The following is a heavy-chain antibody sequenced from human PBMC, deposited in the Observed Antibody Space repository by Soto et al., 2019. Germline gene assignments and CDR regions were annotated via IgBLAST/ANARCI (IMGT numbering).Heavy chain of an antibody. CDR2: IYYSGST. CDR3: ARDLRYRSSTSCYSPYYYGMDV. V-gene: IGHV4-31*03. CDR1: GGSISSGGYY. J-gene: IGHJ6*02. Sequence: PSETLSLTCTVSGGSISSGGYYWSWIRQHPGKGLEWIGYIYYSGSTYYNPSLKSRVTISVDTSKNQFSLKLSSVTAADTAVYYCARDLRYRSSTSCYSPYYYGMDVWGQGTTVTVSS. D-gene: IGHD2-2*02.